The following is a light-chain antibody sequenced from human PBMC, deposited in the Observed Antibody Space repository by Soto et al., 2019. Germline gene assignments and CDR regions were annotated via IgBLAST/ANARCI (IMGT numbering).Light chain of an antibody. CDR1: SSDVGGYNY. Sequence: QSALTQPASVSGSPGQSITISCTGTSSDVGGYNYVSWYQQHPGKAPKLMIYDVSNRPSGVSNRFSGSKSGNTASLTISGLRAEDEADYYCSSYTSSSTLYAFGTGTKLTVL. J-gene: IGLJ1*01. CDR3: SSYTSSSTLYA. V-gene: IGLV2-14*01. CDR2: DVS.